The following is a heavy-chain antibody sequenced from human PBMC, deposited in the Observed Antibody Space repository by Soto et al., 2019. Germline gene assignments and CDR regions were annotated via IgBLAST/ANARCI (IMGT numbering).Heavy chain of an antibody. D-gene: IGHD3-3*01. CDR1: GGSMNSYY. J-gene: IGHJ5*02. Sequence: PSETLSLTCTVSGGSMNSYYWTWIRQPAGKGPEWIGRVYSSGGTHYNPSLKSRITISLDTSNNQFSLRLLSVTDADTAVYYCARGQRFSDWFDPWGQGTLVTVSS. V-gene: IGHV4-4*07. CDR2: VYSSGGT. CDR3: ARGQRFSDWFDP.